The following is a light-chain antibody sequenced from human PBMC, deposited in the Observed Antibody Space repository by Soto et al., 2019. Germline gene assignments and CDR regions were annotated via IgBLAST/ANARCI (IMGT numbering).Light chain of an antibody. CDR3: QQSYSSPRT. CDR1: QSISSY. V-gene: IGKV1-39*01. Sequence: DIQMTQSPSSLSASVGYRVTITCRASQSISSYLNCYQQKPGKAPKLLIYAASSLQSGVPARFSGSGSGTDFALSISSLHTEDFATYYCQQSYSSPRTFGQATKVDIK. J-gene: IGKJ2*02. CDR2: AAS.